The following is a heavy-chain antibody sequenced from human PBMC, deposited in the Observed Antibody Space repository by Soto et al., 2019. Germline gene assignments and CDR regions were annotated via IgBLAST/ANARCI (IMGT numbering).Heavy chain of an antibody. J-gene: IGHJ6*02. D-gene: IGHD5-18*01. CDR3: ARDLNTAMANYYDYGMDV. V-gene: IGHV1-3*01. CDR1: GYTFTSYA. CDR2: INAGNGNT. Sequence: QVQLVQSGAEVKKPGASVKVSCKASGYTFTSYAMHWVRQAPGQRLEWMGWINAGNGNTKYSQKFQGRVTITRDTSASTAYMELSSLRSDETAVYYCARDLNTAMANYYDYGMDVWGQGTTVTVSS.